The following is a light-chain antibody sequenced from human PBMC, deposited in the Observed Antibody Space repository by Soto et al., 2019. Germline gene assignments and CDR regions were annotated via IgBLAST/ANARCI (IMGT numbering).Light chain of an antibody. J-gene: IGKJ2*01. CDR2: GAS. V-gene: IGKV3-20*01. Sequence: EMVLTQSPGTLSFSPGERATLSCRASQSVSSSYLAWYQQKPGQAPRLLIYGASSRATGIPDRFSGSGSGTDFTITISRLEPEDFEVYYCQQYGSSPQMDTFGQGTKLEIK. CDR3: QQYGSSPQMDT. CDR1: QSVSSSY.